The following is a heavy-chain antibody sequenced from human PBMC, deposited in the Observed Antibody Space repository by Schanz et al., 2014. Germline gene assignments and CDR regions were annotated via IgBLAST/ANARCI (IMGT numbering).Heavy chain of an antibody. V-gene: IGHV3-7*03. CDR1: GFTFTDHA. CDR3: AKSYDTSGYSGFDY. J-gene: IGHJ4*02. Sequence: EVQLLASGGGLVQPGGSLRLTCLTSGFTFTDHAMSWVRQAPGKGLEWVANIKEDGSKKYYVDSVRGRFTISRDNSKNTLYLQMNSLRAEDTAVYYCAKSYDTSGYSGFDYWGQGTLVTVSS. CDR2: IKEDGSKK. D-gene: IGHD3-22*01.